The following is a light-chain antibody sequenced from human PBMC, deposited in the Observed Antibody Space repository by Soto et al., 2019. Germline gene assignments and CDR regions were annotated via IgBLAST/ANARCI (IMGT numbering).Light chain of an antibody. J-gene: IGKJ5*01. CDR2: DAY. Sequence: EIVMTQSPATLSVSPGERATLSRRASQSFRGLLAWYQQKPGQAPRLLIYDAYNRATGIPPRFSGSGSGTDFTLTISSLQSEDFAVYYCQQYNNWPLITFGQGTRLEIK. CDR1: QSFRGL. CDR3: QQYNNWPLIT. V-gene: IGKV3D-15*01.